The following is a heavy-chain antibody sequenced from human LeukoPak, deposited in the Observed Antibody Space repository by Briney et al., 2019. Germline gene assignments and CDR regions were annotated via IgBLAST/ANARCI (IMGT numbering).Heavy chain of an antibody. D-gene: IGHD6-13*01. Sequence: PGGSLRLSCAASGFTFSSYSMSWVRQAPGKGLEWVSAISGSGGRTYYADSVKGRFTISRDNSKNTLYLQMNSLRAEDTAVYYCAKAKAIAAAGTMYYYYYGMDVWGQGTTVTVSS. V-gene: IGHV3-23*01. J-gene: IGHJ6*02. CDR3: AKAKAIAAAGTMYYYYYGMDV. CDR2: ISGSGGRT. CDR1: GFTFSSYS.